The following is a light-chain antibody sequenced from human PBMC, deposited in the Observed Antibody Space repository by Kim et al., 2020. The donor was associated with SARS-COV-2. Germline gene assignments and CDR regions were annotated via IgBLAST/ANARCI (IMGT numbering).Light chain of an antibody. J-gene: IGLJ1*01. CDR3: SSYAGSNNYV. CDR1: SSDNGAYNY. Sequence: GQSVTNSCTGTSSDNGAYNYVSWYQQHPGKAPKLMIFEVNKRPSGVPDRFSGSKSGNTASLTVSGLQAEDEADYYCSSYAGSNNYVFGTGTKVTVL. V-gene: IGLV2-8*01. CDR2: EVN.